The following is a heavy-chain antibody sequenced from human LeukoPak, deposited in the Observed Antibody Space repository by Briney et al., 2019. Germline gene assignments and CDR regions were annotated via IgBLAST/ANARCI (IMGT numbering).Heavy chain of an antibody. CDR2: ISGSGGST. J-gene: IGHJ5*02. CDR3: AKDASSSWYLYWFDP. V-gene: IGHV3-23*01. CDR1: GFTFSSYA. Sequence: QTGGSLRLSCAASGFTFSSYAMSWVRQAPGKGLEWASAISGSGGSTYYADSVKGRFTISRDNSKNTLYLQMNSLRAEDTAVYYCAKDASSSWYLYWFDPWGQGTLVTVSS. D-gene: IGHD6-13*01.